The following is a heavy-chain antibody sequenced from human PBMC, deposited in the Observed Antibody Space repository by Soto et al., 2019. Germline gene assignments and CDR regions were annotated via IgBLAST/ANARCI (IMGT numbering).Heavy chain of an antibody. CDR2: IVPVFGRP. CDR1: GGSFSNFG. D-gene: IGHD5-12*01. V-gene: IGHV1-69*13. J-gene: IGHJ4*02. Sequence: SVKVSCKASGGSFSNFGISWVRQAPGQGLEWMGGIVPVFGRPNYAQRFRGRLTITADESTSTGYMELISLRSDDTAVYYCARDGSGYNFWGQGTQVTVSS. CDR3: ARDGSGYNF.